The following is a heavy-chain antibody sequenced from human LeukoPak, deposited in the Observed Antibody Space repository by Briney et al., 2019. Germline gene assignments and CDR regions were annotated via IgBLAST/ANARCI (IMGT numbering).Heavy chain of an antibody. CDR2: ISYDGSNK. V-gene: IGHV3-30*18. Sequence: PGRSLRLSCAASGFTFSNYGMHWVRQAPGKGLEWVAVISYDGSNKYYADSVKGRFTISRDNSKNTLYPQMNSLRAEDTAVYYCAKDYRSYGASPWHYWGQGTLVTVSS. CDR1: GFTFSNYG. J-gene: IGHJ4*02. D-gene: IGHD5-18*01. CDR3: AKDYRSYGASPWHY.